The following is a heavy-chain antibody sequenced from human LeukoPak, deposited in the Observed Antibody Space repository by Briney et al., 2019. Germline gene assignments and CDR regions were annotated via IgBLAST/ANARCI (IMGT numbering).Heavy chain of an antibody. J-gene: IGHJ6*03. CDR2: IYYSGST. D-gene: IGHD6-19*01. Sequence: TPSETLSLTCTVSGGSISSYYWSWIRQPPGKGLEWIGYIYYSGSTNYNPSLKSRVTISVDTSKNQSSLKLSSVTAADTAVYYCARGLRGIAVAGTSFSRHMGVWGKGTTVTISS. V-gene: IGHV4-59*01. CDR1: GGSISSYY. CDR3: ARGLRGIAVAGTSFSRHMGV.